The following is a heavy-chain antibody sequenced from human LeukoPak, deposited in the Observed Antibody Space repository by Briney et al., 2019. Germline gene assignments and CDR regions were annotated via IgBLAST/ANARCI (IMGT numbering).Heavy chain of an antibody. CDR1: GGTFSSYA. CDR3: ARAGYSRIQLWGFDP. CDR2: IIPIFGTA. Sequence: GASVKVSCKASGGTFSSYAISWVRQAHGQGLEWMGGIIPIFGTANYAQKFQGRVTITADESTSTAYMELSSLRSEDTAVYYCARAGYSRIQLWGFDPWGQGTLVTVSS. D-gene: IGHD5-18*01. J-gene: IGHJ5*02. V-gene: IGHV1-69*13.